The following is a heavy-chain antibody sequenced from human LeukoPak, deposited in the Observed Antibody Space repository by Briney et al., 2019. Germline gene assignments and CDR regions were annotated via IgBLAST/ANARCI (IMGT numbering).Heavy chain of an antibody. J-gene: IGHJ4*02. D-gene: IGHD6-13*01. CDR3: ARDGSSWYGGY. Sequence: GGSLRLSCAASGFTFSSYSMNWVRQAPGKGLEWVSGINWNGGSTGYADSVKGRLTISRDNAKNSLYLQMNSLRAEDTALYYCARDGSSWYGGYWGQGTLVTVSS. V-gene: IGHV3-20*04. CDR2: INWNGGST. CDR1: GFTFSSYS.